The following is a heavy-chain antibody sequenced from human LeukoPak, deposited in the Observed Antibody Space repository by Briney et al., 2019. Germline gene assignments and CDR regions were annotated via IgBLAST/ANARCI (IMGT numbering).Heavy chain of an antibody. CDR1: GGSMSSYY. V-gene: IGHV4-59*08. CDR2: IFYTGST. CDR3: ARQPYMLGAYYFDY. J-gene: IGHJ4*02. Sequence: PSETLSLTCTVSGGSMSSYYWSWIRQPPGKGLEWIGYIFYTGSTNYNPSLKSRVTLSVDTSKNQFSLKLGSVTAADTAVYYCARQPYMLGAYYFDYWGQGTLVTVSS. D-gene: IGHD1-26*01.